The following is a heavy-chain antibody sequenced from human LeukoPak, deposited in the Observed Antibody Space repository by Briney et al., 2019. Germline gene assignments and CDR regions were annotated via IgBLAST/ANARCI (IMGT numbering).Heavy chain of an antibody. D-gene: IGHD2-15*01. V-gene: IGHV3-66*01. CDR3: ARDRGYCSGGSCYSGFYY. J-gene: IGHJ4*02. CDR2: IYSGGGT. Sequence: PGGSLRLSCAASGFTVSSNYMSWVRQAPGKGLEWVSVIYSGGGTYYADSVKGRFTISRDNSKNTLYLQMNSLRAEDTAVYYCARDRGYCSGGSCYSGFYYWGQGTLVTVSS. CDR1: GFTVSSNY.